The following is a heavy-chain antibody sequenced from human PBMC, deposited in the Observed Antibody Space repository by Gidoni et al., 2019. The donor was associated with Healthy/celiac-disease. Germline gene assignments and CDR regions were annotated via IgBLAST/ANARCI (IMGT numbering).Heavy chain of an antibody. D-gene: IGHD2-21*02. J-gene: IGHJ1*01. Sequence: QVQLVQSGAEVKKPGASVKVYCKASGYTFTGYYMHWVRQAPGQGLEWMGWINPNSGGTNYAQKFQGWVTMTRDTSISTAYMELSRLRSDDTAVYYCARGVHCGGDCLPGAPNSAEYFQHWGQGTLVTVSS. V-gene: IGHV1-2*04. CDR2: INPNSGGT. CDR1: GYTFTGYY. CDR3: ARGVHCGGDCLPGAPNSAEYFQH.